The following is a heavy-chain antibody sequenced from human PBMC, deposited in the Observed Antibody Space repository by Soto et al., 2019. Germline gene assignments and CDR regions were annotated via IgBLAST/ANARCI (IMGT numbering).Heavy chain of an antibody. Sequence: QVQLVQSGPEVKKPGASVKVSCKASGYTFTNYGFNWVRQAPGQGREWMGWSSAYNGHTKYSQIFQARVIMTTDTSTSTAYMELRSLTSDDTAVYYCAREGAGTTPRGYWGQGTLVTVSS. CDR2: SSAYNGHT. CDR3: AREGAGTTPRGY. D-gene: IGHD4-17*01. V-gene: IGHV1-18*01. CDR1: GYTFTNYG. J-gene: IGHJ4*02.